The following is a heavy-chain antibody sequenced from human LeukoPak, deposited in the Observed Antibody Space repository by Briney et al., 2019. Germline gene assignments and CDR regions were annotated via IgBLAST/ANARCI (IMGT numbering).Heavy chain of an antibody. V-gene: IGHV1-2*02. Sequence: ASVKVSCEASGYTFTGYYMHWVRQAPGQGLEWMGWINPNSGGTNYAQKFQGRVTMTRDTSISTAYMELSRLRSDDTAVYYGARRPLAAAGEYQLDYWGQGTLVTVSS. CDR2: INPNSGGT. J-gene: IGHJ4*02. CDR3: ARRPLAAAGEYQLDY. D-gene: IGHD6-13*01. CDR1: GYTFTGYY.